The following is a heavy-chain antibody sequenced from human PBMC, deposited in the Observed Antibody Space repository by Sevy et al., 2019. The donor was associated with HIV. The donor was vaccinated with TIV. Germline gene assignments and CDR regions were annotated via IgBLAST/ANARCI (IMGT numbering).Heavy chain of an antibody. CDR2: ISWNSGSI. CDR3: AKDMACSSTSCYVYYYYYGMDV. D-gene: IGHD2-2*01. V-gene: IGHV3-9*01. Sequence: GGSLRLSCAASGFTFDDYAMHWVRQAPGKGLEWVSGISWNSGSIGYADSVKGRFTISRDNAKNSLYLQMNSLRAEDTAFHYCAKDMACSSTSCYVYYYYYGMDVWGQGTTVTVSS. J-gene: IGHJ6*02. CDR1: GFTFDDYA.